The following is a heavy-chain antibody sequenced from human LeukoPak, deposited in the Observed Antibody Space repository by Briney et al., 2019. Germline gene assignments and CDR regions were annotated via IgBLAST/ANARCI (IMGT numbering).Heavy chain of an antibody. V-gene: IGHV1-2*02. CDR3: ARDHYYDSSGYDY. D-gene: IGHD3-22*01. CDR2: ANPNSGGT. CDR1: GGTFSSYA. Sequence: ASVKVSCKASGGTFSSYAISWVRQAPGQGLEWMGWANPNSGGTNYAQKFQGRVTMTRDTSISTAYMELSRLRSDDTAVYYCARDHYYDSSGYDYWGQGTLVTVSS. J-gene: IGHJ4*02.